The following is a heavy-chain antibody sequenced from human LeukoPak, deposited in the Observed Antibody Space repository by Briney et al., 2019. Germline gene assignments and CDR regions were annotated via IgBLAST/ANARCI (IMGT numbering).Heavy chain of an antibody. CDR3: ARERGTVTTDFDY. D-gene: IGHD4-11*01. CDR2: ISAYNGNT. J-gene: IGHJ4*02. Sequence: ASVKVSCKASGYTFTSYGISWVRQAPGQGLEWMGWISAYNGNTNYAQKLQGRVTMTRDTSASTAYMELSSLRSEDTAVYYCARERGTVTTDFDYWGQGTLVTVSS. V-gene: IGHV1-18*01. CDR1: GYTFTSYG.